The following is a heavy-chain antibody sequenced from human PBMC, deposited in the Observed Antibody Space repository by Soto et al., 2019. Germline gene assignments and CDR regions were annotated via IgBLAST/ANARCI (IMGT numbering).Heavy chain of an antibody. CDR3: ARVDHRGYFAILTDY. Sequence: SETLSLTCTVSGDSLSSGGHYWSWIRQHPGKGLEWIGHIYDSVNTYYSPSLRSRVTISADMSKNRFSLNLRSVTAADTAVYYCARVDHRGYFAILTDYWGQGTLVTVSS. CDR1: GDSLSSGGHY. J-gene: IGHJ4*02. V-gene: IGHV4-31*03. D-gene: IGHD3-9*01. CDR2: IYDSVNT.